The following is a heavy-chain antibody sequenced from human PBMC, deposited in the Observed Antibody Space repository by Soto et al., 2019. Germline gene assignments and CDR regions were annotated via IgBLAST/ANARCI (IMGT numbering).Heavy chain of an antibody. CDR3: ARRGVDIVATLDY. CDR1: GGTFSSYA. Sequence: QVQLVQSGAEVKKPGSSVKVSCKASGGTFSSYAISWVRRAPGQGLEWMGGIIPIFGTANYAQKFQGRVTITADESTSTAYRELSSLRSEDTAVYYCARRGVDIVATLDYWGQGTLVTVSS. D-gene: IGHD5-12*01. J-gene: IGHJ4*02. CDR2: IIPIFGTA. V-gene: IGHV1-69*01.